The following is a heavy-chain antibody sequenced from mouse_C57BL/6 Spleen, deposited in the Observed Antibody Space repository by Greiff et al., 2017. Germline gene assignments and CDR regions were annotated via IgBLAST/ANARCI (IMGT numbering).Heavy chain of an antibody. CDR2: FYPGSGSI. D-gene: IGHD2-13*01. V-gene: IGHV1-62-2*01. CDR1: GYTFTEYT. Sequence: VQLQQSGAELVKPGASVKLSCKASGYTFTEYTIHWVKQRSGQGLEWIGWFYPGSGSIKYNEKFKDKATLTADTSSSIVYMELSRLTSEDSAVYFCARHEDPDDDYPYYYAMDYWAQGTSVTVSS. CDR3: ARHEDPDDDYPYYYAMDY. J-gene: IGHJ4*01.